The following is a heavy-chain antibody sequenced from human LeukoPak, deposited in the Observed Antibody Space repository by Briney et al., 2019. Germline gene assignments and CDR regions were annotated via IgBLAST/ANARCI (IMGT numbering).Heavy chain of an antibody. Sequence: PGGSLRLPCAASGFTFSSYAMSWVRQAPGKGLEWVSYISSSSSYTNYADSVKGRFTISRDNAKNSLYLQMNSLRAEDTAVYYCSSGVPAVNYWGQGTLVTVSS. J-gene: IGHJ4*02. D-gene: IGHD2-2*01. V-gene: IGHV3-21*05. CDR1: GFTFSSYA. CDR2: ISSSSSYT. CDR3: SSGVPAVNY.